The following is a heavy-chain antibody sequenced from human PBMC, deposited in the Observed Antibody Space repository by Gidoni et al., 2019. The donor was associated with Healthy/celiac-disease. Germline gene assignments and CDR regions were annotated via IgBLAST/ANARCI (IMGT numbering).Heavy chain of an antibody. V-gene: IGHV3-33*01. J-gene: IGHJ4*02. CDR1: GFTFSRDG. D-gene: IGHD5-18*01. CDR3: ARDIWGNTAMVN. Sequence: QVQLVESGGGVVQPGRSLSLSCAASGFTFSRDGMHWVRQAPGKGLEWVAVIWYDGSNKYYADSVKGRFTITRDNSKNTLYLQMNSLRAEDTAVYYCARDIWGNTAMVNWGQGTLVTVSS. CDR2: IWYDGSNK.